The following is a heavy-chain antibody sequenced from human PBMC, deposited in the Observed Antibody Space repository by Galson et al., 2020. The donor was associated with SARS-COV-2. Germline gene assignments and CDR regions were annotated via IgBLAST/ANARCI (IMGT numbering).Heavy chain of an antibody. J-gene: IGHJ4*02. Sequence: GGSLRLPCAASGLTFSSYGMHWVRQAPGKGLEWVAVISYDGSNKYYADSVKGRFTISRDNSKNTLYLQMNSLRAEDTAVYYCAKGVTNYDILTGFGYWGQGTLVTVSS. D-gene: IGHD3-9*01. CDR1: GLTFSSYG. V-gene: IGHV3-30*18. CDR2: ISYDGSNK. CDR3: AKGVTNYDILTGFGY.